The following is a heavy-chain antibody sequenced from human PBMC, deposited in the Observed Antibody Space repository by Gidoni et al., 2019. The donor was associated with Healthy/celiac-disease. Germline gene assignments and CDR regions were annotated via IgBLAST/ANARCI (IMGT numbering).Heavy chain of an antibody. CDR2: ISSSGSTI. D-gene: IGHD3-10*01. CDR1: GFTFSSYE. CDR3: ARRQSGAYYYYGMDV. Sequence: EVQLVESGGGLVQPGGSLRLSCAASGFTFSSYEMNWVRQAPGKGLEWVSYISSSGSTIYYADSVKGRFTISRDNAKNSLYLQMNSLRAEDTAVYYCARRQSGAYYYYGMDVWGQGTTVTVSS. J-gene: IGHJ6*02. V-gene: IGHV3-48*03.